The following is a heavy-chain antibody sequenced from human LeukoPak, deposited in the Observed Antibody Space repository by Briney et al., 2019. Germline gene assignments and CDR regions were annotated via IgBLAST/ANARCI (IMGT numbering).Heavy chain of an antibody. J-gene: IGHJ4*02. D-gene: IGHD3-9*01. CDR1: GGSISSYY. CDR3: ARSLGLRYFDWLFHFDY. Sequence: SETLSLTCTVSGGSISSYYWSWIRQPPGKGLEWIGYIYYSGSTNYNPSLKSRVTISVDTSKNQFSLKLSSVTAADTAVYYCARSLGLRYFDWLFHFDYWGQGTLATVSS. V-gene: IGHV4-59*08. CDR2: IYYSGST.